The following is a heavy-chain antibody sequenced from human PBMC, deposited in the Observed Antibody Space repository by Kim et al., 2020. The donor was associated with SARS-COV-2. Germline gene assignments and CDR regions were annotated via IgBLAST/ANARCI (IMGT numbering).Heavy chain of an antibody. J-gene: IGHJ4*02. Sequence: SETLSLTFAVYGGSFSGYYWSWIRQPPGKGLEWIGESNHSGSHHYNPSLKSRVTISVDTSKNQFSLKLSSVTAADTAVYYCARRSSGWYKGYFDYWGQGTLVTVSS. CDR1: GGSFSGYY. CDR2: SNHSGSH. D-gene: IGHD6-19*01. CDR3: ARRSSGWYKGYFDY. V-gene: IGHV4-34*01.